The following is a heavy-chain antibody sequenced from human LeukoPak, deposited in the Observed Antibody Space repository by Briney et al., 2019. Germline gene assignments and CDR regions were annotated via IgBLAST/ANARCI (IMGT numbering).Heavy chain of an antibody. D-gene: IGHD3-22*01. CDR3: AKGSFYDSTGYYDY. CDR1: GFTFDDYA. Sequence: PGGTVRLYCAASGFTFDDYAMHWVRQAPGKGLVGVLGISWNSGSIGYADSVRGRFTISRNNAKDSLYLQMNSLRAEETALYYCAKGSFYDSTGYYDYWRQGTLVTVPS. V-gene: IGHV3-9*01. J-gene: IGHJ4*02. CDR2: ISWNSGSI.